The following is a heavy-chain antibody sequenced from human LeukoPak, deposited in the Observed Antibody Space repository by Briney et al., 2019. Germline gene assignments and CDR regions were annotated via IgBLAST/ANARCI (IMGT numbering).Heavy chain of an antibody. V-gene: IGHV3-33*01. D-gene: IGHD3-22*01. CDR3: AREWGYYDSSGPFDV. CDR2: IWYDGSSK. CDR1: GFTFSSYG. Sequence: PGSSLRLSCAASGFTFSSYGMHWLRQAPGKALEWVAVIWYDGSSKYYADSVKGRFTISGDNSKNTLSLQMNSLRAEDTAVYYCAREWGYYDSSGPFDVWGQGTMVTVSS. J-gene: IGHJ4*02.